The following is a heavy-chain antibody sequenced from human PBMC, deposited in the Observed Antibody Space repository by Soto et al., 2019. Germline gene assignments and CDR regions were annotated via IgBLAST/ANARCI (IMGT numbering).Heavy chain of an antibody. CDR3: ARRGPTVTISRYYYYYMDV. CDR1: GGSISSSSYY. D-gene: IGHD4-17*01. CDR2: IYYSGST. Sequence: SETLSLTCTVSGGSISSSSYYWGWIRQPPGKGLEWIGSIYYSGSTYYNPSLKSRVTISVDTSKNQFSLKLSSVTAADTAVYYCARRGPTVTISRYYYYYMDVWGKGTTVTVSS. J-gene: IGHJ6*03. V-gene: IGHV4-39*01.